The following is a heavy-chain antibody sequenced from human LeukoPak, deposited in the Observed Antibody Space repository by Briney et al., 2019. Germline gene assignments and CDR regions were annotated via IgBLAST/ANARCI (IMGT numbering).Heavy chain of an antibody. CDR1: GGSMSTSDYY. Sequence: ETLSLTCTVSGGSMSTSDYYWGWIRQSPGKGLEWIGSIYYSGNTYYNPSLKSRVTISLDTSKNQFSLRLSSVTAADTAIYYCAIFQRYYYNSSGSYFDYWGQGTLVTVSS. J-gene: IGHJ4*02. D-gene: IGHD3-22*01. V-gene: IGHV4-39*07. CDR3: AIFQRYYYNSSGSYFDY. CDR2: IYYSGNT.